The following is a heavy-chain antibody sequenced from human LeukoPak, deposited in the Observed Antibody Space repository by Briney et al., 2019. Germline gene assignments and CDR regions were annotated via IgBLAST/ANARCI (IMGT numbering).Heavy chain of an antibody. V-gene: IGHV3-74*01. J-gene: IGHJ4*02. CDR3: AKAMKIGNDY. Sequence: GGSLRLSCAASGFSFSGYWLHWVRQAPGKGLVWVSRINSDGSITAYADSVKGRFTISRDNAKNTMYLQMNSLRDEDTAVYYCAKAMKIGNDYWGKGPLSPSPQ. CDR1: GFSFSGYW. D-gene: IGHD2-2*01. CDR2: INSDGSIT.